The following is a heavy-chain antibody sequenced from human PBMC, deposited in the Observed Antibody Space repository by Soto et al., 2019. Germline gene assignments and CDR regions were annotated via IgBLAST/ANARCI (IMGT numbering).Heavy chain of an antibody. CDR3: ARGPAALDP. V-gene: IGHV6-1*01. J-gene: IGHJ5*02. CDR2: TYYRSKWYS. Sequence: PSQTLSLTCAISGDSVSSNSAAWNWIRQSPSRGLEWLGRTYYRSKWYSYYAVSVKSRLTIKPDTSKNQFSLQLIPVTPEDTAVYYCARGPAALDPWGQGTLVTVSS. D-gene: IGHD6-25*01. CDR1: GDSVSSNSAA.